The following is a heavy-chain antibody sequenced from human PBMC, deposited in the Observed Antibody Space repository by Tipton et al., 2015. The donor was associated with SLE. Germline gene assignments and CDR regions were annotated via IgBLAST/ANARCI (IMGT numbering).Heavy chain of an antibody. CDR1: GASITTSF. V-gene: IGHV4-4*09. CDR2: IYTSGST. J-gene: IGHJ1*01. Sequence: TLSLTCTVSGASITTSFWSWIRQAPGKGLEWIGYIYTSGSTNYNPSLRSRVNILRDTSKNQFSLRLTSVTAADTAVYFCASQDAARRPAQHWGRGTLVTVSS. D-gene: IGHD6-6*01. CDR3: ASQDAARRPAQH.